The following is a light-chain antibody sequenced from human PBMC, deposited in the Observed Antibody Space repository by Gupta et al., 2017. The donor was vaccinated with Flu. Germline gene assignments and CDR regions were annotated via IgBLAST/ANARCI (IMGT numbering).Light chain of an antibody. CDR2: KDT. CDR1: TLSTQY. J-gene: IGLJ3*02. V-gene: IGLV3-25*03. Sequence: SVSVSPGQPATITCSGHTLSTQYTYWYQQKPGQAPLLAIFKDTERPSGIPERFSGSNPGTTVTLTISGVQAEDEAAYYCQSADNSGTYVVFGGGTKLTV. CDR3: QSADNSGTYVV.